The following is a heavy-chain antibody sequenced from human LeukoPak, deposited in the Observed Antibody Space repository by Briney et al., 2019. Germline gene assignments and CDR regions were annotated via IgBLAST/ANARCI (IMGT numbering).Heavy chain of an antibody. Sequence: SETLSLTCTVSGGSVSSSSYYWGWIRQPPGKGLEWIGSIYYSGRTYDNPSLKSRVTMSVDTSKNQFSLKLNSVTAADTAVYYCARSPYFYYGGDVWGQGTTVTVSS. J-gene: IGHJ6*02. CDR2: IYYSGRT. CDR3: ARSPYFYYGGDV. V-gene: IGHV4-39*07. CDR1: GGSVSSSSYY.